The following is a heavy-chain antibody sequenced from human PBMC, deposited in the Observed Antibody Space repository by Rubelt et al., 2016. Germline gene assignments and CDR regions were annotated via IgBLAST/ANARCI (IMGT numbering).Heavy chain of an antibody. J-gene: IGHJ6*02. CDR1: GGSISSSNW. Sequence: QVQLQESGPGLVKPSGTLSLTCAVSGGSISSSNWWSWVRQPPGKGLEWIGEIYHSGSTNYNPSLKGRVAKSVDKAKNQFSRKLSSVTAADTAVYYGASELVVPAASSYYYYGMDVWGQGTTVTVSS. CDR3: ASELVVPAASSYYYYGMDV. CDR2: IYHSGST. D-gene: IGHD2-2*01. V-gene: IGHV4-4*02.